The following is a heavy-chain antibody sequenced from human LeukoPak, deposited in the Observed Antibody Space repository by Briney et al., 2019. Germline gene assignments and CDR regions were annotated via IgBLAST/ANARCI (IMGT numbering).Heavy chain of an antibody. Sequence: ASVKVSCKASGGTFSSYAISWVRQAPGQGLEWMGGIIPIFGTANYAQKFQGRVTITADESTSTAYMGLSSLRSEDTAVYYCARSRSLRTHIDYWGQGTLVTVSS. CDR3: ARSRSLRTHIDY. D-gene: IGHD6-6*01. V-gene: IGHV1-69*13. J-gene: IGHJ4*02. CDR1: GGTFSSYA. CDR2: IIPIFGTA.